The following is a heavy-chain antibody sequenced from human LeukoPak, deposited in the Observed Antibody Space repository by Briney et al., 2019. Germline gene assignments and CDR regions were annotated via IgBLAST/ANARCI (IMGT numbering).Heavy chain of an antibody. Sequence: SETLPLTCTVSGGSISSYFWSWIRQPPGKGLEWIGYIYYSGTTNYNPSLKSRVTISVDTSKNQFSLKLSSVTAADAAVYYCARSPRDQDAFDIWGQGTTVTVSS. CDR2: IYYSGTT. CDR1: GGSISSYF. J-gene: IGHJ3*02. CDR3: ARSPRDQDAFDI. V-gene: IGHV4-59*01. D-gene: IGHD2-2*01.